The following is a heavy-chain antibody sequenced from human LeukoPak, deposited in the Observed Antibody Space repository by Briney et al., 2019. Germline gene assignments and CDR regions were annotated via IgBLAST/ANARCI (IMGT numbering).Heavy chain of an antibody. Sequence: PSGTLSLTCAVSGDSISRGNWWSWVRQPPGKGLEWIGDIYHSGTTNYNPSLKSRVTISVDKSKNQFSLKLSSVTAADTAVYYCASLLASGTFDIWGQGTMVTVSS. CDR2: IYHSGTT. CDR1: GDSISRGNW. CDR3: ASLLASGTFDI. D-gene: IGHD3-3*02. V-gene: IGHV4-4*02. J-gene: IGHJ3*02.